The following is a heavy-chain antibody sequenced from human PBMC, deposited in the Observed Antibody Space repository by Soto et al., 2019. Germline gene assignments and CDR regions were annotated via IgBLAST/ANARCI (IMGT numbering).Heavy chain of an antibody. J-gene: IGHJ6*03. D-gene: IGHD6-19*01. CDR2: ISAFNGNT. Sequence: ASVKVSCKASGYSFTNYGVTWVRQAPGQGLEWMGWISAFNGNTHYAQNLQGRVTMTTDASTSTAYMELRSLRSDDTAVYYCARDRGVAPPVAGNTHYYYYMDGWGKGNTVTVSS. CDR1: GYSFTNYG. CDR3: ARDRGVAPPVAGNTHYYYYMDG. V-gene: IGHV1-18*01.